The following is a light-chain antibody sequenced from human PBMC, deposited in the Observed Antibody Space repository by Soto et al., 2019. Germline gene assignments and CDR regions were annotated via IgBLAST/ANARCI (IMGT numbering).Light chain of an antibody. CDR2: GVS. CDR3: QQYFTSPLT. J-gene: IGKJ4*01. V-gene: IGKV3-20*01. CDR1: QSVSSNY. Sequence: EVVLTQSPGTLSLSPGERATLSCRASQSVSSNYLAWYQQKPGQAPRLLIYGVSTRATGIPDRFSGSGSGTGFSLTISRLETEEFAMYYCQQYFTSPLTFGGGTKVEIK.